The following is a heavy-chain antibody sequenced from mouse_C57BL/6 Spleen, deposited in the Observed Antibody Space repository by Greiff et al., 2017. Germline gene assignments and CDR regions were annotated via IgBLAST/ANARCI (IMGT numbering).Heavy chain of an antibody. Sequence: QVQLQQPGAELVMPGASVKLSCKASGYTFTSYWMHWVKQRPGQGLEWIGEIDPSDSYTNYNQKFKGKSTLTVDKSSSTAYMQLSSLTSEDSAVYDCARAYYGSSYGYFDVWGTGTTGTVSS. CDR3: ARAYYGSSYGYFDV. V-gene: IGHV1-69*01. D-gene: IGHD1-1*01. CDR1: GYTFTSYW. J-gene: IGHJ1*03. CDR2: IDPSDSYT.